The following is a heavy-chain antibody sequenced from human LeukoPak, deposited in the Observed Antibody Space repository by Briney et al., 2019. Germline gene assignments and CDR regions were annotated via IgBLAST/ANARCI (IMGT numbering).Heavy chain of an antibody. J-gene: IGHJ5*01. D-gene: IGHD3-10*02. V-gene: IGHV4-39*01. CDR2: IYFGGSV. CDR1: GGSISTNNYH. CDR3: ARGGIISRIVRGGFDS. Sequence: SETLSLTCTASGGSISTNNYHWGWIRQAPGKGLDWIGSIYFGGSVNYNPSLKSRVTISMDTSKNQFYLNLSFVTAADTALYYCARGGIISRIVRGGFDSWGQGTLVAVSS.